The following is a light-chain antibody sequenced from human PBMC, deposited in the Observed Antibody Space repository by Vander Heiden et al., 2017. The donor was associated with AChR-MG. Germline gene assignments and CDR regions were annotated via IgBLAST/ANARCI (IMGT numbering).Light chain of an antibody. J-gene: IGKJ4*01. Sequence: VLTQSPGTLSLSPGERATLSCQASQRVNDNHLAWYQQKLGQTPRILIHGASSRATGIPDRCSGGGSGTDVTLTISRLGPEDVAVYYCQQEGYSTLTFGGGTRVEI. CDR3: QQEGYSTLT. CDR2: GAS. CDR1: QRVNDNH. V-gene: IGKV3-20*01.